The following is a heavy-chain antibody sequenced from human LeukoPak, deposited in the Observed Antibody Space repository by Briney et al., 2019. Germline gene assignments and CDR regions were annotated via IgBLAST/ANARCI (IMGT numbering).Heavy chain of an antibody. V-gene: IGHV3-7*03. J-gene: IGHJ6*02. CDR1: GFTFSNYW. D-gene: IGHD2-15*01. CDR3: ANYCSGGSCYRDYYYYGMDV. Sequence: GGSLRLSCAASGFTFSNYWMTWVRQAPGKGLEWVANIKKDGSEKNYVGSVKGRFTISRDNAKNSLYLQMNSLRAEDTAVYYCANYCSGGSCYRDYYYYGMDVWGQGTTVTVSS. CDR2: IKKDGSEK.